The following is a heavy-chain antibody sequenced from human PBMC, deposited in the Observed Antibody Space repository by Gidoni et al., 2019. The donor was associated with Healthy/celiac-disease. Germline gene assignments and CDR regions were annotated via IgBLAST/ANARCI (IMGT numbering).Heavy chain of an antibody. J-gene: IGHJ4*02. CDR2: ISYDGSNK. CDR1: GFTFSSYG. V-gene: IGHV3-30*18. D-gene: IGHD1-26*01. Sequence: QVQLVESGGGVVQPGRSLRLSCAASGFTFSSYGLPWVRQAPGKGLEWVAVISYDGSNKYYADSVKGRFTISRDNSKNTLYLQMNSLRAEDTAVYYCAKVGSMRAPFDYWGQGTLVTVSS. CDR3: AKVGSMRAPFDY.